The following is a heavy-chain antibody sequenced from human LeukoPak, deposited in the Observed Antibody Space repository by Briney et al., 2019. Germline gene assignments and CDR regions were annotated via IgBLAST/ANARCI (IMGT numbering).Heavy chain of an antibody. Sequence: AGGSLRLSCTASGFTFGDYAMSWFRQAPGKGREWVGFIRSKAYGGTTEYAASVKGRFTISRDDSKSIAYLQMNSLKTEDTAVYYCTRYGDYDWMDYWGQGTLVTVSS. D-gene: IGHD4-17*01. CDR3: TRYGDYDWMDY. CDR2: IRSKAYGGTT. CDR1: GFTFGDYA. V-gene: IGHV3-49*03. J-gene: IGHJ4*02.